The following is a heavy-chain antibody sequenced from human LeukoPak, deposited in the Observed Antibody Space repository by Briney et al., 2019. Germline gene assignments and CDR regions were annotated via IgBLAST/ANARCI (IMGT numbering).Heavy chain of an antibody. V-gene: IGHV4-4*07. CDR2: VYTSGST. D-gene: IGHD6-19*01. CDR3: ARAYSSGSYYGMDV. CDR1: GGSISSYY. J-gene: IGHJ6*02. Sequence: SETLSLTCTVSGGSISSYYWSWIRQPAGKGLEWIGRVYTSGSTNYNPSLKSRVTMSVDTSKNQFSLKLSSVTAADTAVYYCARAYSSGSYYGMDVWGQGTTVTVSS.